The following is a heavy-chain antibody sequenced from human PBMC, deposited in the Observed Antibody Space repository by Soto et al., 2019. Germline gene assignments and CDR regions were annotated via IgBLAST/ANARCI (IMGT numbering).Heavy chain of an antibody. V-gene: IGHV4-59*12. CDR3: AKAKSPYYYYYMDV. CDR2: IYYSGST. CDR1: GGSISSYY. J-gene: IGHJ6*03. Sequence: QVQLQESGPGLVKPSETLSLTCTVSGGSISSYYWSWIRQPPGKGLEWIGYIYYSGSTNYNPSLKSRVTISADTSKNQFSLKLSSVTAADTAVYYCAKAKSPYYYYYMDVWGKGTTVTVSS.